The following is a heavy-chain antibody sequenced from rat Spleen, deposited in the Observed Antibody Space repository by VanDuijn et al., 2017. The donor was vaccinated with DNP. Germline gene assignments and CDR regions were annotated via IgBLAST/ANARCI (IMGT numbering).Heavy chain of an antibody. CDR1: GFSLTDYS. J-gene: IGHJ2*01. V-gene: IGHV2-19*01. D-gene: IGHD1-5*01. CDR2: ISSGGST. CDR3: TRDDIGTTRFDY. Sequence: QVQLKESGPGMVQPSQTLSLTCTVSGFSLTDYSAHWVRQPPGKVLEWIAAISSGGSTYYNSALKPRLSISRDTSKSQVFLKMNSLQTEDTAIYFCTRDDIGTTRFDYWGQGVMVTVSS.